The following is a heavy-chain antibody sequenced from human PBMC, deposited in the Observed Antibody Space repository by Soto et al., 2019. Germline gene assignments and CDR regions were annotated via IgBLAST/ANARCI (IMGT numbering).Heavy chain of an antibody. CDR2: IKQDARDK. J-gene: IGHJ4*02. CDR3: ARSRNGEFDY. V-gene: IGHV3-7*01. D-gene: IGHD2-8*01. CDR1: GFTFSSYY. Sequence: EVQLVESGGDLVQPGASLRLSCAASGFTFSSYYMSWVRQAPGKGLEWVANIKQDARDKFYVDSVKDRFTISRDNAQNVLFLQMKSLRVEDTAVYYCARSRNGEFDYWGQGTLVTVSS.